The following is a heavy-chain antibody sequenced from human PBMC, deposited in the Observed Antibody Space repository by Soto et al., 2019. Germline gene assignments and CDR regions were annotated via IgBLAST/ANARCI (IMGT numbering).Heavy chain of an antibody. CDR1: GFSLSTSGMC. CDR3: ARAIAARSFYYGMDV. D-gene: IGHD6-6*01. V-gene: IGHV2-70*01. J-gene: IGHJ6*02. CDR2: IDWDDDK. Sequence: SGPTLVNPTQTLTLTCTFSGFSLSTSGMCVSWIRQPPGKALEWLALIDWDDDKYYSTSLKTRLTIPKDTSKNQVVLTMTNMDPVDTATYYCARAIAARSFYYGMDVWGQGTTVTVSS.